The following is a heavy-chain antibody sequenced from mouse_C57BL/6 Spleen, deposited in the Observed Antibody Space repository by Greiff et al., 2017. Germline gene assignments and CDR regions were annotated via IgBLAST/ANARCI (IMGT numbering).Heavy chain of an antibody. J-gene: IGHJ3*01. CDR1: GYTFTSYW. CDR2: IHPNSGST. CDR3: AREEGVSSSWFAY. Sequence: QVQLQQPGAELVKPGASVKLSCKASGYTFTSYWMHWVKQRPGQGLEWIGMIHPNSGSTNYNEKFKSKATLTVDKSSSTAYMQLSSLTSEDSAVYYCAREEGVSSSWFAYWGQGTLVTVSA. D-gene: IGHD1-1*01. V-gene: IGHV1-64*01.